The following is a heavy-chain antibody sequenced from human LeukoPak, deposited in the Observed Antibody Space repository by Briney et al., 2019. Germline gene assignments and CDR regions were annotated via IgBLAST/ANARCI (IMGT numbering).Heavy chain of an antibody. J-gene: IGHJ3*02. CDR1: GYSFTNYW. V-gene: IGHV5-51*01. Sequence: GESLKISCKGSGYSFTNYWIGWVRQMPGKGLEWMGIIFPGDFAARYSPSFQGQVTISADKSISTAYLQWSSLKASDTAMYYCARRALPRTDAFDIWGQGIMVTVSS. CDR2: IFPGDFAA. D-gene: IGHD6-6*01. CDR3: ARRALPRTDAFDI.